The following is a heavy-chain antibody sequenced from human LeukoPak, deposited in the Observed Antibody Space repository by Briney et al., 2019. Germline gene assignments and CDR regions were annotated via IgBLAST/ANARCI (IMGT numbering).Heavy chain of an antibody. CDR2: ISGSGTST. CDR3: AGGTIAAISFFDS. J-gene: IGHJ4*02. Sequence: GGSLRLSCAASGFTFSTYAMSWVRQAPGEGLEWVSSISGSGTSTYSADSVKGRFTISRDNSKNTLYLHMYSLRAEDTAVYYCAGGTIAAISFFDSWGQGTLVTVSS. CDR1: GFTFSTYA. D-gene: IGHD6-6*01. V-gene: IGHV3-23*01.